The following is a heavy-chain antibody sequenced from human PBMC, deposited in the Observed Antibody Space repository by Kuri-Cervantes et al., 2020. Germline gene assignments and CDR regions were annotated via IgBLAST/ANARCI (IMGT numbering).Heavy chain of an antibody. D-gene: IGHD5-12*01. J-gene: IGHJ4*02. V-gene: IGHV4-61*08. CDR3: ARPSYSGYDPPFDY. CDR1: GGPVSSAGYY. CDR2: IYYSGNT. Sequence: SETLSLTCTVSGGPVSSAGYYWSWIRQPPGKGLEWIGYIYYSGNTDYNSSLKSRVTISVDTSKNQFSLKLSSVTAADTAVYYCARPSYSGYDPPFDYWGQGTLVTVSS.